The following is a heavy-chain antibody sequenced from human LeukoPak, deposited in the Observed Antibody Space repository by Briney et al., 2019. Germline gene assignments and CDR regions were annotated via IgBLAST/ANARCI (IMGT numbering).Heavy chain of an antibody. CDR2: INHSGST. J-gene: IGHJ3*02. D-gene: IGHD3-16*02. V-gene: IGHV4-34*01. Sequence: SETLSLTCAVYGGSFSGYYWSWIRQPPGKGLEWIGEINHSGSTNYNPSLKSRVTMSVDTSKNQFSLKLSSVTAADTAVYYCARSNYVWGSYRPRQSDAFDIWGHRTMVTVSP. CDR1: GGSFSGYY. CDR3: ARSNYVWGSYRPRQSDAFDI.